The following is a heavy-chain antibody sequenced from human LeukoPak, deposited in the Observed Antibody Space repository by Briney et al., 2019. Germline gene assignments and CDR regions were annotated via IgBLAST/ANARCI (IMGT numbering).Heavy chain of an antibody. V-gene: IGHV4-34*01. Sequence: SETLSLTCAVYGGSFSGYYWSWIRQPPGKGLEWIGEINHSGSTNYNPSLKSRVTISVDTSKNQFSLKLSSVTAADTAVYYCARRDIVVVTGHNWFDPWGQGTLVTVSS. J-gene: IGHJ5*02. CDR1: GGSFSGYY. CDR2: INHSGST. CDR3: ARRDIVVVTGHNWFDP. D-gene: IGHD2-21*02.